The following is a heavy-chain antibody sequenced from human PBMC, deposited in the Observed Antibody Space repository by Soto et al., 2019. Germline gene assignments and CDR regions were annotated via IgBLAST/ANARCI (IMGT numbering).Heavy chain of an antibody. CDR2: ISGSGGST. J-gene: IGHJ4*02. CDR1: GFTFSSYA. V-gene: IGHV3-23*01. D-gene: IGHD2-2*01. Sequence: EVQLLESGGGLVQPGGSLRLSCAAPGFTFSSYAMSWVHQAPGKGLEWVSAISGSGGSTYYADSVKGRFTISRDNSKNTLYLQMNSLRAEDTAVYYCAKSTGPFPMYFDYWGQGTLVTVSS. CDR3: AKSTGPFPMYFDY.